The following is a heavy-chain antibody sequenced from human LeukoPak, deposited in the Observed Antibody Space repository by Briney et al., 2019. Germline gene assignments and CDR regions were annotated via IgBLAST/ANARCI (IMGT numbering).Heavy chain of an antibody. V-gene: IGHV3-53*01. J-gene: IGHJ3*02. Sequence: GGSLRLSCAASGFTVSSNYMSWVRQAPGKGLEWIPVIYSGGSTYYADSVKGRFTISRDNSKNTLYLQMNSLRAEDTAVYYCARDRSPDTAFDAFDIWGQGTMVTVSS. CDR3: ARDRSPDTAFDAFDI. CDR1: GFTVSSNY. D-gene: IGHD5-18*01. CDR2: IYSGGST.